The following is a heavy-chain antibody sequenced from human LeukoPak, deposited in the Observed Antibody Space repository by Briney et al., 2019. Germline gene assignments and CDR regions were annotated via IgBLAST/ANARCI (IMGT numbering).Heavy chain of an antibody. D-gene: IGHD3-10*01. CDR3: ARERVTYYYGSGSRPYYYYYMDV. CDR2: IYYSGST. V-gene: IGHV4-59*01. Sequence: PSETLSLTXTVSGGSISSYYWSWIRQPPGKGLEWIGYIYYSGSTNYNPSLKSRVTISVDTSKNQFSLKLSSVTAADTAVYYCARERVTYYYGSGSRPYYYYYMDVWGKGTTVTVSS. CDR1: GGSISSYY. J-gene: IGHJ6*03.